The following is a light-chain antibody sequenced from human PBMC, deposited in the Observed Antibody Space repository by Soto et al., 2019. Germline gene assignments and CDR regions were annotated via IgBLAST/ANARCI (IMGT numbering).Light chain of an antibody. V-gene: IGLV2-14*01. CDR3: SSYTSSSALVV. J-gene: IGLJ2*01. CDR2: DVS. Sequence: QSALTQPASVSGSPGQAITISCTGTSSDVGGYNYVSWYKQHPGKAPKLMIYDVSNRPSGVFNRFSGSKSGNTASLTISGLQAEDEAYSYCSSYTSSSALVVFGGGTKVTVL. CDR1: SSDVGGYNY.